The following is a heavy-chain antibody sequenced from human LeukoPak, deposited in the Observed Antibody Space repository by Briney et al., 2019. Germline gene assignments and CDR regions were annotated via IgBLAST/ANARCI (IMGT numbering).Heavy chain of an antibody. CDR1: GFTFNSYA. Sequence: GGSLRLSCAASGFTFNSYAMSWVRQAPGKGLEWVSAISHDGGTPYYADSVKGRFTISRDSSKNTLYLQMNSLRAEDTAVYYCAKDLNYGFDYWGQGTLVTVSS. CDR2: ISHDGGTP. D-gene: IGHD4-17*01. CDR3: AKDLNYGFDY. V-gene: IGHV3-23*01. J-gene: IGHJ4*02.